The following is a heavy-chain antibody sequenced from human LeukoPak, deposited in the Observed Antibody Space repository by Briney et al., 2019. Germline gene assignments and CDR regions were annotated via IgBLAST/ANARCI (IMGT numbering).Heavy chain of an antibody. D-gene: IGHD4-23*01. CDR3: AREPYGGTPFYFDY. CDR2: IYSGGNT. V-gene: IGHV3-53*01. CDR1: GFTVSGNY. Sequence: PGGSLRLSCAASGFTVSGNYMSWVRQAPGKGLEWVSVIYSGGNTYYADSVKGRFTISRDISKNTLYLQMNSLRAEDTAVYYCAREPYGGTPFYFDYWGQGTLVTVSS. J-gene: IGHJ4*02.